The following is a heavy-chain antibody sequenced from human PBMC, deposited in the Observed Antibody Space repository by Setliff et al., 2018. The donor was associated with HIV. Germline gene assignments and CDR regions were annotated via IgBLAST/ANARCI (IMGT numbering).Heavy chain of an antibody. CDR2: IYHSGST. Sequence: PGRSLRLSCAASGFTFSDYWMSWVRQTPGEGLEWIGEIYHSGSTSYNPSLKSRVTISVDTSKNQFSLKLSSVTAADTAVYYCAREIQASLDPPYGYNYFDPWGQGILVTVSS. J-gene: IGHJ5*02. CDR1: GFTFSDYW. V-gene: IGHV4-4*02. D-gene: IGHD3-9*01. CDR3: AREIQASLDPPYGYNYFDP.